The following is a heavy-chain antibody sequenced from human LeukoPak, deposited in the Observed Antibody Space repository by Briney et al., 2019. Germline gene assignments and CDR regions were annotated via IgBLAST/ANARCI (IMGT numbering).Heavy chain of an antibody. CDR3: ARDPYGGGLSPGAYYYYMDV. D-gene: IGHD4/OR15-4a*01. CDR2: ISSGPNYV. J-gene: IGHJ6*03. V-gene: IGHV3-21*01. Sequence: GGSLRLSCAASGFTFSSRGMSWVRQAPGKGLEWVSSISSGPNYVYYADSVKGRFTISRDNAKNTLHLQLDSLRAEDSAVYYCARDPYGGGLSPGAYYYYMDVWGKGTAVTVSS. CDR1: GFTFSSRG.